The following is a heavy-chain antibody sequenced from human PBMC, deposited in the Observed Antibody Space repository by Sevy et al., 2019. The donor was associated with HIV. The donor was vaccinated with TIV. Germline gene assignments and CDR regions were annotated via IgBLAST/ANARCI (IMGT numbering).Heavy chain of an antibody. CDR1: GFTFSSYD. D-gene: IGHD5-12*01. Sequence: GGSLRLSCVAAGFTFSSYDMHWVRHVTGKGLRWISGVGPAGDQFYPGSVKGRFTISRENAKNSFYLQMNNLRAGDTAVYYCARSGGYSDYGMDVWGQGTTVTVSS. J-gene: IGHJ6*02. CDR3: ARSGGYSDYGMDV. V-gene: IGHV3-13*05. CDR2: VGPAGDQ.